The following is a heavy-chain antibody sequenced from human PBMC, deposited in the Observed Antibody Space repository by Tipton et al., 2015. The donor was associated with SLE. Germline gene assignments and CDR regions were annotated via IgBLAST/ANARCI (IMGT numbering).Heavy chain of an antibody. Sequence: GSLRLSCAASGFTFSSYAMSWVRQAPGKGLEWVSDISGSGGSTYYADSVKGRFTISRDNSKNTLYLQVNSLRVEDTAVYYCAKVRLPVGATTTRAAFDYWGQGTLVTVSS. J-gene: IGHJ4*02. D-gene: IGHD1-26*01. V-gene: IGHV3-23*01. CDR2: ISGSGGST. CDR3: AKVRLPVGATTTRAAFDY. CDR1: GFTFSSYA.